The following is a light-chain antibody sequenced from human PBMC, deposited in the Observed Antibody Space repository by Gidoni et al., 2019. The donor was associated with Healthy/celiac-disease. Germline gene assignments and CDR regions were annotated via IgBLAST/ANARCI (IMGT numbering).Light chain of an antibody. CDR2: WAS. V-gene: IGKV4-1*01. J-gene: IGKJ2*01. Sequence: DIVMTQSPDSMAVSLGERANINCKSSQSGLSSSNNQNYLAWYQQKPGQPPNLLIYWASTRESGVPDRFIVCGSGTDFTLTSSSLQAEYVAVDYCQQYYSTPYTCGQGTKLEIK. CDR1: QSGLSSSNNQNY. CDR3: QQYYSTPYT.